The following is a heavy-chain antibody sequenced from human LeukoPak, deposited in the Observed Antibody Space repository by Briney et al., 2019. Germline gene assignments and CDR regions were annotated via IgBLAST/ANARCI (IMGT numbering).Heavy chain of an antibody. J-gene: IGHJ4*02. CDR3: AREITYYGSSGYPDY. V-gene: IGHV1-2*02. Sequence: ASVKVSCKASGYTFTGYYMHWVRQAPGQGLEWMGWINPNSGGTNYAQKFQGRVTMTRDTSISTAYMELSRLRSDDTAVYYCAREITYYGSSGYPDYWGQGTLVTVSS. D-gene: IGHD3-22*01. CDR1: GYTFTGYY. CDR2: INPNSGGT.